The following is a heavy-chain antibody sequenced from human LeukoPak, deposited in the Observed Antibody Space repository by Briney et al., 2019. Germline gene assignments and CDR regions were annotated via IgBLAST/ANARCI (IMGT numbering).Heavy chain of an antibody. V-gene: IGHV3-73*01. Sequence: GGSLKLSCAASGFTFSGSAIHWVRQSSGKGLEWVGQIDKKDKGYATATAYTASVKGRFTISRDDSINTAYLQMNSLRAEDTAVYYCARDSWFGELLPDYWGQGTLVTVSS. D-gene: IGHD3-10*01. CDR1: GFTFSGSA. CDR2: IDKKDKGYATAT. CDR3: ARDSWFGELLPDY. J-gene: IGHJ4*02.